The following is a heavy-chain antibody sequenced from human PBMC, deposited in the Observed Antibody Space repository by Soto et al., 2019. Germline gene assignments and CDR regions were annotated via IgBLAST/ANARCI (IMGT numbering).Heavy chain of an antibody. Sequence: GGSLRLSCAASGFTFSSYWMSWVRQAPGKGLEWVVNIKQDGSERYYMDSVRGRFTASRDNAKNTLYLQMNSLRAEDTAVYYCAKNLYGGPGYWGQGTLVTVSS. CDR2: IKQDGSER. V-gene: IGHV3-7*03. D-gene: IGHD4-17*01. J-gene: IGHJ4*02. CDR1: GFTFSSYW. CDR3: AKNLYGGPGY.